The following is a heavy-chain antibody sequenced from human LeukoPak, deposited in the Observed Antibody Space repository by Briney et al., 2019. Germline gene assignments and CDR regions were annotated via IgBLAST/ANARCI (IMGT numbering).Heavy chain of an antibody. D-gene: IGHD2-2*02. CDR3: AKDLICSSTSCYIYWFDP. J-gene: IGHJ5*02. Sequence: PGGSLRLSCAASGFTFSSYAMSWVRQAPGKGLEWVSAISGSGGSTYYADSVKGRFTISRDNSKNTLYLQMNSLRAEDTAVYYCAKDLICSSTSCYIYWFDPWGQGTLVTVSS. V-gene: IGHV3-23*01. CDR2: ISGSGGST. CDR1: GFTFSSYA.